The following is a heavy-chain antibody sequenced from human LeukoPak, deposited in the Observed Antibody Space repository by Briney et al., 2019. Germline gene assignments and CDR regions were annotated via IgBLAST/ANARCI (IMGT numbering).Heavy chain of an antibody. D-gene: IGHD1-1*01. CDR1: GYTFTSYD. CDR3: ARLERRGNWFDP. J-gene: IGHJ5*02. CDR2: MNPNSGNT. V-gene: IGHV1-8*01. Sequence: VASVKVPCKASGYTFTSYDINWVRQATGQGLEWMGWMNPNSGNTGYAQKFQGRVTMTRNTSISTAYMEPSSLRSEDTAVYYCARLERRGNWFDPWGQGTLVTVSS.